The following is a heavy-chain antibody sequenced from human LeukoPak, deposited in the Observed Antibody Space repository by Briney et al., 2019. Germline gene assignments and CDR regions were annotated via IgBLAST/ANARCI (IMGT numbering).Heavy chain of an antibody. CDR1: GFTFSSYA. D-gene: IGHD3-22*01. CDR3: AKDRHYYDSSGYYYWNFDL. V-gene: IGHV3-23*01. J-gene: IGHJ2*01. Sequence: GGSLRLSCAASGFTFSSYAMSWVRQAPGKGLEWVSAISGSGGSTYHADSVKGRFTISRDNAKKRLYLQMNSLRAEDTAVYYCAKDRHYYDSSGYYYWNFDLWGRGTLVTVSS. CDR2: ISGSGGST.